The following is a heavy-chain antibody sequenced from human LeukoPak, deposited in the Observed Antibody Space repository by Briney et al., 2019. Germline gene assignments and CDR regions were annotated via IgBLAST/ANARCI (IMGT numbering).Heavy chain of an antibody. J-gene: IGHJ4*02. Sequence: SVKVSCKASGYTFTSYGISWVRQAPGQGLEWMGGIIPIFGIANYAQKFQGRVTITADESTSTAYMELSSLRSEDTAVYYCARSYSNYVPPDYWGQGTLVTVSS. CDR3: ARSYSNYVPPDY. V-gene: IGHV1-69*13. CDR2: IIPIFGIA. D-gene: IGHD4-4*01. CDR1: GYTFTSYG.